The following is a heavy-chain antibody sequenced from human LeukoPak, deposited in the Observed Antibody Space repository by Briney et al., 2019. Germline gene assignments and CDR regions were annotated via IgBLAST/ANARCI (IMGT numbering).Heavy chain of an antibody. Sequence: PARTLRLSCATSGFTCSSYAMHWVRKAPGKGLEWVAVISYDGSNKYYADSVKGRFTISRDNSKNTLYLQMNSLRAEDTAVYYCARDDFGDYDILTGLAGRDYYYYGMDVWGQGTTVTVSS. CDR1: GFTCSSYA. J-gene: IGHJ6*02. CDR2: ISYDGSNK. V-gene: IGHV3-30*04. CDR3: ARDDFGDYDILTGLAGRDYYYYGMDV. D-gene: IGHD3-9*01.